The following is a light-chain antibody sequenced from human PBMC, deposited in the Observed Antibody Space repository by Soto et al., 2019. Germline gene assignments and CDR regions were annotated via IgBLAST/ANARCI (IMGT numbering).Light chain of an antibody. CDR3: QQYKNWPRT. CDR2: GAS. Sequence: IGMTQSPGTLSFSPGERATLSCRASQSVRSDYLAWYQQKPGQAPRLHIYGASTRATGIPARFSGSGSGTEFTLTITSVQSEDFAVYYCQQYKNWPRTFGQGTRWIS. V-gene: IGKV3-15*01. CDR1: QSVRSD. J-gene: IGKJ1*01.